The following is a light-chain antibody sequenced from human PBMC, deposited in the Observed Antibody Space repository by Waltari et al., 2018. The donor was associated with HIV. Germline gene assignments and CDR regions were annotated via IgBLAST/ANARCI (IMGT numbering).Light chain of an antibody. CDR1: SGSIASNY. V-gene: IGLV6-57*01. CDR2: KDD. J-gene: IGLJ2*01. Sequence: NFMLTQPLSVSESPGKTVTISCTRSSGSIASNYVQWYQQRPGSSPTTVIYKDDQRPSGVPDRFSGSIDSSSNSASLTISGLRTEDEADYYCQSYDNENPVLFGGGTKLTVL. CDR3: QSYDNENPVL.